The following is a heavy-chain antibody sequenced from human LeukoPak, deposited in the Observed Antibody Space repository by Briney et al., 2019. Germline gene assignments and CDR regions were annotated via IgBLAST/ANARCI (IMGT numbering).Heavy chain of an antibody. CDR1: GFTFSSYA. CDR3: AKDAGLGRAAAGFSDY. D-gene: IGHD6-13*01. Sequence: PGGSLRLSCAASGFTFSSYAMSWVRQAPGKGLEWVSAISGSGGSTYYADSVKGRFTISRDNSKNTLYLQMNSLRAEDTAVYYCAKDAGLGRAAAGFSDYWGQGTLVTVSS. CDR2: ISGSGGST. J-gene: IGHJ4*02. V-gene: IGHV3-23*01.